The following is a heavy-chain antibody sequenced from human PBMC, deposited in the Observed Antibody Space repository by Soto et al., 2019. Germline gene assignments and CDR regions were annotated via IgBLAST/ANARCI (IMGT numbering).Heavy chain of an antibody. V-gene: IGHV1-69*02. CDR3: ARVRTLYGDSHY. D-gene: IGHD4-17*01. J-gene: IGHJ4*02. CDR2: IIPILGIA. Sequence: QVQLVQSGAEVKKPGSSVKVSCKASGGTFSSYTISWVRQAPGQGLEWMGRIIPILGIANYAQKFQGRVTITADKPTSTAYMELSSLRSEDTAVYYFARVRTLYGDSHYWGQGTLVTVSS. CDR1: GGTFSSYT.